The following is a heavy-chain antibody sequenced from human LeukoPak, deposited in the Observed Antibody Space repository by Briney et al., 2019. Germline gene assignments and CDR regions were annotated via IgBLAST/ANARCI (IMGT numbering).Heavy chain of an antibody. CDR3: ARAGYNWKPPRYYYYYMDV. CDR1: GYTFTSYG. J-gene: IGHJ6*03. Sequence: ASVKVSCKASGYTFTSYGISWVRQAPGQGLEWMGWISAYNGNTNYAQKLKGRVTMTTDTSTSTAYMELRSLRSDDTAVYYCARAGYNWKPPRYYYYYMDVWGKGTTVTVSS. CDR2: ISAYNGNT. V-gene: IGHV1-18*01. D-gene: IGHD1-1*01.